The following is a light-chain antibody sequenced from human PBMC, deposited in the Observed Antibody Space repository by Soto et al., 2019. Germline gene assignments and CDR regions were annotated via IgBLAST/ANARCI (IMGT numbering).Light chain of an antibody. CDR2: GAS. J-gene: IGKJ5*01. CDR3: QQYGSSPIT. Sequence: DIVLTQSPVTLSFSPGEEATLSCRASQTVTSNYLVWYQQRPGQAPRLLIYGASSRATGIPDRFSGSGSGTDFTLTISRLEPEDFAVYYCQQYGSSPITFGQGTRLEIK. CDR1: QTVTSNY. V-gene: IGKV3-20*01.